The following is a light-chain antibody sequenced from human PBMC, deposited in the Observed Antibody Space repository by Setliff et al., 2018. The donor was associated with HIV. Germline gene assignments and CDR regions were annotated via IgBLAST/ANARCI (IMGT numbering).Light chain of an antibody. CDR2: GAS. Sequence: EIVLTQSPGTLSLSPGERATLSCRASQSVSSSYIAWYQQKPGQAPRLLIYGASSRATGIPDRFSGSGSGTDFTLTIIRLEPEDFAVYYCQQYGTSPLTFGGGTKVDIK. J-gene: IGKJ4*01. CDR1: QSVSSSY. V-gene: IGKV3-20*01. CDR3: QQYGTSPLT.